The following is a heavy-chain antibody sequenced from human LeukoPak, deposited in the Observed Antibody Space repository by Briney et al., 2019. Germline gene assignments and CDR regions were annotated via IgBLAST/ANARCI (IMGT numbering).Heavy chain of an antibody. CDR2: ISSSGSTI. CDR1: GFTFSNE. Sequence: PGGSLRLSCAASGFTFSNEMNWVRQAPGKGLEWVSYISSSGSTIYYADSVKGRFTISRDNAKNSLYLQRNSLRAEDTAVYYCAELGITMIGGVWGKGTTVTISS. CDR3: AELGITMIGGV. V-gene: IGHV3-48*03. D-gene: IGHD3-10*02. J-gene: IGHJ6*04.